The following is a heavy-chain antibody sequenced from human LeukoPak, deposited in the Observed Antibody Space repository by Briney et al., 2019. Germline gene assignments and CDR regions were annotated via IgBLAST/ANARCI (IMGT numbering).Heavy chain of an antibody. CDR1: GGSFSGYY. J-gene: IGHJ4*02. Sequence: SETLSLTCAVYGGSFSGYYWSWIRQPPGKGLDWIGEINHSGSTNYNPSLKSRVTISVDTSKNQFSLKLSSVTAADTAVYYCARDFYDSSGYLLPLDYWGQGTLVTVSS. V-gene: IGHV4-34*01. CDR3: ARDFYDSSGYLLPLDY. CDR2: INHSGST. D-gene: IGHD3-22*01.